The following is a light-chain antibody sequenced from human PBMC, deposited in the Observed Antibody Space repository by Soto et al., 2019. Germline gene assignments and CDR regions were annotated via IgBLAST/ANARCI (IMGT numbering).Light chain of an antibody. J-gene: IGKJ1*01. CDR2: KAS. CDR1: QTIGSR. V-gene: IGKV1-5*03. Sequence: MNQSPSTLSGSVGDRVTLTCRASQTIGSRLAWYQQKPGKAPKLLIYKASTLKSGVPSRFSGSGSGTEFTLTISSLQPDDFATYYCQHYNSYSEAFGQGTKVDIK. CDR3: QHYNSYSEA.